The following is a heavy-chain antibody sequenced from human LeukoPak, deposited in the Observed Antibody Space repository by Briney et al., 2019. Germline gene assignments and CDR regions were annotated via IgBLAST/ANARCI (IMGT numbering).Heavy chain of an antibody. Sequence: GGSLRLSCAASEFIFSSYGMHWVRQAPGKGLEWVASLWYDGTNKYYADSVKGRFTISRDNSKNMLYMQMNSLRAEDTAVYYCAKDLPGYYGSGSYYRVLDYWGQGTLVTVSS. D-gene: IGHD3-10*01. J-gene: IGHJ4*02. CDR2: LWYDGTNK. CDR1: EFIFSSYG. CDR3: AKDLPGYYGSGSYYRVLDY. V-gene: IGHV3-30*02.